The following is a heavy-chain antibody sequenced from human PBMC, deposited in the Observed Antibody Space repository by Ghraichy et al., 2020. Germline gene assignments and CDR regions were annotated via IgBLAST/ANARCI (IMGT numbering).Heavy chain of an antibody. D-gene: IGHD2-8*01. V-gene: IGHV3-23*01. J-gene: IGHJ3*02. CDR3: ATNSPLILMVYATYAFDI. Sequence: GGSLRLSCAASGFTFSSYAMSWVRQAPGKGLEWVSAISGSGGSTYYADSVKGRFTISRDNSKNTLYLQMNSLRAEDTAVYYCATNSPLILMVYATYAFDIWGQGTMVTVSS. CDR1: GFTFSSYA. CDR2: ISGSGGST.